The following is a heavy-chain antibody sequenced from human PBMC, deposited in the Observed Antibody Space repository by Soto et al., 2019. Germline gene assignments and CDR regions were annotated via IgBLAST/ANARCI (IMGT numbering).Heavy chain of an antibody. J-gene: IGHJ4*02. CDR3: ASLRIRDYFDY. CDR2: INHSGST. Sequence: SETLSLTCAVYGGSFSGYYWSWIRQPPGKGLEWIGEINHSGSTNYNPSLKSRVTISVDTSKNQFSLKLSSVTAADTAVYYCASLRIRDYFDYWGQGTLVTVSS. V-gene: IGHV4-34*01. CDR1: GGSFSGYY. D-gene: IGHD2-15*01.